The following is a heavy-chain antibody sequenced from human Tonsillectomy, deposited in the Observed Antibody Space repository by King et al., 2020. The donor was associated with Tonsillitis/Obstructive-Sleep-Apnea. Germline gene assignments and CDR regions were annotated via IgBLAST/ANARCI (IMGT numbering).Heavy chain of an antibody. CDR3: AARRDYGSGSYYNGGGY. CDR1: GFTFSSYS. V-gene: IGHV3-21*01. D-gene: IGHD3-10*01. Sequence: VQLVESGGGLVKPGGSQRLSCAASGFTFSSYSMNWVRQAPGKGLEWVSSISSSSSYIYYADSVKGRFTISRDNAKNSLYLQMNSLRAEDTAVYYCAARRDYGSGSYYNGGGYWGQGTLVTVSS. CDR2: ISSSSSYI. J-gene: IGHJ4*02.